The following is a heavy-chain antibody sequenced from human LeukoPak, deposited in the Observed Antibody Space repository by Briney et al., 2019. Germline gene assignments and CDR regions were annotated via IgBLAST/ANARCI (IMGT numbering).Heavy chain of an antibody. V-gene: IGHV3-23*01. CDR2: ISGSGGST. J-gene: IGHJ3*02. CDR3: AKVADVLRFLEWLPHAFDI. D-gene: IGHD3-3*01. CDR1: GFTFSSYA. Sequence: GGSLRLSCAASGFTFSSYAMSWVRQAPGKGLEWVSAISGSGGSTYYADSVKGRFTTSRDNSKNTLYLQMNSLRAEDTAVYYCAKVADVLRFLEWLPHAFDIWGQGTMVTVSS.